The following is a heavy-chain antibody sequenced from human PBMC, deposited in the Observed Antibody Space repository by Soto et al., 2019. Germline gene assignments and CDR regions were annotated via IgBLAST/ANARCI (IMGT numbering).Heavy chain of an antibody. J-gene: IGHJ5*02. CDR2: IYCDEDK. Sequence: QITLKESGPTLVKTTQTLTLTCTFSGFSLNSRGVGVGWIRQPPGKALEWLALIYCDEDKHFSTSLKSRLTLTTDNSKNQLVLTMTNIDPVDTGTYYCALLGISGMTSWFDPCGQGTLVTVSS. V-gene: IGHV2-5*02. CDR3: ALLGISGMTSWFDP. CDR1: GFSLNSRGVG. D-gene: IGHD1-20*01.